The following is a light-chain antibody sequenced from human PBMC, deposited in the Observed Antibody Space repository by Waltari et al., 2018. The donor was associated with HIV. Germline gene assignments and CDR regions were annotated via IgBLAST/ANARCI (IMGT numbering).Light chain of an antibody. CDR3: ERYKTSSPWT. Sequence: DIQMTQSPPTLSSSVGDRVTITRRASQSIDTWLDLYQQKAARAPKLLIYKASSLEDGVPLRFSGIGSEAEFTLTISSLQPDDFATYYCERYKTSSPWTFGQGTKVDI. J-gene: IGKJ1*01. V-gene: IGKV1-5*03. CDR1: QSIDTW. CDR2: KAS.